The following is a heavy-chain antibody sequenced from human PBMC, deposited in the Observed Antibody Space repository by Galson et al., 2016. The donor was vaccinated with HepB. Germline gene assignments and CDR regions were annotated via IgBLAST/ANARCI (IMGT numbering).Heavy chain of an antibody. D-gene: IGHD3-3*01. CDR3: AKDQTTYDPGWYFDI. CDR1: GFTINRYW. Sequence: SLRLSCAASGFTINRYWMTWVRQAPGKGLEWVASINQDGNERNYVDSVKGRFTISRDNAQNSLHLQMNSLRADDTAVYFCAKDQTTYDPGWYFDIWGRGTLVTVSS. V-gene: IGHV3-7*03. J-gene: IGHJ2*01. CDR2: INQDGNER.